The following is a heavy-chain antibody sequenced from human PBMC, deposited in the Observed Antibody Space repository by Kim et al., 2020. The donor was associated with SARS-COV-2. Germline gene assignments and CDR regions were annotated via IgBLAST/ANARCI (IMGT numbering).Heavy chain of an antibody. D-gene: IGHD3-3*01. CDR2: ISADNHNT. CDR1: GYTFTGFG. V-gene: IGHV1-18*01. Sequence: ASVKVSCKASGYTFTGFGISWVRQAPGQGLEWMGWISADNHNTDYIQRFQGRVTMTTDTSTSTAYMELRSLRSDDTAVYYCARVPPYYHFWNRIDYYFDYWGQGTLVTVSS. CDR3: ARVPPYYHFWNRIDYYFDY. J-gene: IGHJ4*02.